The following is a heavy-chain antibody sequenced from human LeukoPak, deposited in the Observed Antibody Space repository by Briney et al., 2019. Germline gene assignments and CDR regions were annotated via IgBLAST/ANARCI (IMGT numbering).Heavy chain of an antibody. D-gene: IGHD5-18*01. Sequence: SETLSLTCTFYGGSFSSYYWSWVRQPPGKGLEWIGEINHSGSTNYNPSLKSRVTISVDTSKNQFSLKLSSVTAADTAVYYCASRQLWPRRDDYWGQGTLVTVSS. V-gene: IGHV4-34*01. CDR1: GGSFSSYY. CDR2: INHSGST. CDR3: ASRQLWPRRDDY. J-gene: IGHJ4*02.